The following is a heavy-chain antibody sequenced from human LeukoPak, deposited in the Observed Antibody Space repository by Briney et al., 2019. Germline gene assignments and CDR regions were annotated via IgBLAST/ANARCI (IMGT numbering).Heavy chain of an antibody. D-gene: IGHD6-19*01. CDR2: ISGSGGST. CDR3: VNPRRTTQWLPYYYYGMDV. CDR1: GGSFSGYY. Sequence: ETLSLTCAVYGGSFSGYYWSWIRQPPGKGLEWVSAISGSGGSTYYADSVKGRFTISRDNSKNTLYLQMNSLRAEDTAVYYCVNPRRTTQWLPYYYYGMDVWGQGTTVTVSS. J-gene: IGHJ6*02. V-gene: IGHV3-23*01.